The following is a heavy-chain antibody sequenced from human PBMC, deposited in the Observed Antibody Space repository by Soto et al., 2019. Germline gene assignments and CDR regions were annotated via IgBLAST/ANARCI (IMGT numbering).Heavy chain of an antibody. J-gene: IGHJ5*02. CDR1: GITFSGSA. CDR3: TSPPIAPLGGFDP. Sequence: GGSLRLSCAASGITFSGSAMHWVRQATGKGLEWVGRIRSKANSYATAYAASLNGRFTISRDDSKNTGYLQMNSLKTENTAVYYFTSPPIAPLGGFDPWGQGTLVTVSS. V-gene: IGHV3-73*01. D-gene: IGHD1-26*01. CDR2: IRSKANSYAT.